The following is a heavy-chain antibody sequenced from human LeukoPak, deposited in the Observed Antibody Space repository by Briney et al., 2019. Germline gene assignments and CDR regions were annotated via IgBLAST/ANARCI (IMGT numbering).Heavy chain of an antibody. Sequence: SETLSLTCAVYGASLSGYYWSWIRQPPGKGLEWVAEINHSGSTNYNASLKSRVTISVDTSKNQFSLKLSSVTAADTAVYYCARIPIAARPYYFDYWGQGTLVTVSS. V-gene: IGHV4-34*01. CDR3: ARIPIAARPYYFDY. J-gene: IGHJ4*02. CDR2: INHSGST. D-gene: IGHD6-6*01. CDR1: GASLSGYY.